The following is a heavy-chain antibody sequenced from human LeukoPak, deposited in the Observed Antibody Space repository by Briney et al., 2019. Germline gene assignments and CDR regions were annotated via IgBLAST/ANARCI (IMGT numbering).Heavy chain of an antibody. CDR1: GGSITNYY. V-gene: IGHV4-59*08. CDR2: VYASGAT. CDR3: ARHGKGVTYFYTFDI. J-gene: IGHJ3*02. Sequence: SETLSLTCTVSGGSITNYYWSWTRQPPGEGLEWIGYVYASGATNSNPSLKSRVTISVDTSKNRFSLKLSSVTAADTAVYYCARHGKGVTYFYTFDIWGQGTVVAVSS. D-gene: IGHD2/OR15-2a*01.